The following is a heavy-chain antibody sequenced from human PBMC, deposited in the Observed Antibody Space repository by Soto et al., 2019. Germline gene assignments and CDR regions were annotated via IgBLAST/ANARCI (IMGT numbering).Heavy chain of an antibody. V-gene: IGHV1-8*01. CDR2: MNPNSGNT. CDR1: GYTFTSYD. Sequence: ASVKVSCKASGYTFTSYDINWVRQATGQGLEWMGWMNPNSGNTGYAQKFQGRVTMTRNTSISTAYMELSSLRSEDTAVYYCARCPGIVGATYCDYWGQGTLVTVSS. D-gene: IGHD1-26*01. CDR3: ARCPGIVGATYCDY. J-gene: IGHJ4*02.